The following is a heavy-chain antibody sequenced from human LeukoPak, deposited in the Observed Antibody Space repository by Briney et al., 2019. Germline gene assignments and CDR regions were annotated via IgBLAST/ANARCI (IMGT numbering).Heavy chain of an antibody. CDR1: GYTFTSYY. Sequence: ASVKVSCKASGYTFTSYYMHWVRQAPRQGLEWMGIINPSGGSTSYAQKFQGRVTMTRDTSTSTVYMELSSLRSEDTAVYYCAREQYCSGGSCYSFDYWGQGTLVTVSS. D-gene: IGHD2-15*01. V-gene: IGHV1-46*01. CDR3: AREQYCSGGSCYSFDY. CDR2: INPSGGST. J-gene: IGHJ4*02.